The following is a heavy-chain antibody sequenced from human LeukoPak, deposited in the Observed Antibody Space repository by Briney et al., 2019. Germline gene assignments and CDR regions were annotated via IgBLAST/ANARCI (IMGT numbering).Heavy chain of an antibody. J-gene: IGHJ5*02. CDR1: GYTFTSSY. CDR2: IIPIFGTA. CDR3: ARDLYSSDYNWFDP. V-gene: IGHV1-69*13. D-gene: IGHD6-19*01. Sequence: SVKVSCKASGYTFTSSYIHWVRQAPGQGLEWMGGIIPIFGTANYAQKFQGRVTITADESTSTAYMELSSLRSEDTAVYYCARDLYSSDYNWFDPWGQGTLVTVSS.